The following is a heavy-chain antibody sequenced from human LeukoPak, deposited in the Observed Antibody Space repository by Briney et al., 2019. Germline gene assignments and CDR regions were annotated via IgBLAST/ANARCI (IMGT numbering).Heavy chain of an antibody. V-gene: IGHV3-23*01. CDR3: AKDLLLYYASPRDFDY. CDR1: GFTFISYS. J-gene: IGHJ4*02. Sequence: GGALRLSCAASGFTFISYSMSWVRPAPGEGLGWVSAICGSGGSTYYADSVKGRFTISRDNSKNTLYLQMNSLRAEDTAVYYCAKDLLLYYASPRDFDYWGQGTLVTVSS. CDR2: ICGSGGST. D-gene: IGHD3-16*01.